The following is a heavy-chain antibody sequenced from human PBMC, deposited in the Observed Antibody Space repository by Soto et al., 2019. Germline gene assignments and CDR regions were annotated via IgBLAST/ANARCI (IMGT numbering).Heavy chain of an antibody. Sequence: SVKVSCKASGGTFSSYTISWVRQAPGQGLEWMGRIIPILGIANYAQKFQGRVTITADKSTSTAYMELNSLRAEDTAVYYCAKDTSGDGYNLYFDYWGQGTLVTVSS. CDR1: GGTFSSYT. J-gene: IGHJ4*02. CDR2: IIPILGIA. D-gene: IGHD5-12*01. CDR3: AKDTSGDGYNLYFDY. V-gene: IGHV1-69*04.